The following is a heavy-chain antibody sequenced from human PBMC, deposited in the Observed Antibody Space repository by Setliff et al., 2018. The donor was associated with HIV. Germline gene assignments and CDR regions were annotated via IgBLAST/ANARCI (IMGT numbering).Heavy chain of an antibody. Sequence: SETLSLTCAVSGYSISSGFYWGWIRQPPGKGLEWIGSIYHSGSTYYNPSLRSRVTISVDTSKNQFSLKLSSMTAADTAVYYCARDAPTVYANGWFDPWGQGTLVTVSS. CDR3: ARDAPTVYANGWFDP. D-gene: IGHD2-8*01. V-gene: IGHV4-38-2*02. CDR2: IYHSGST. J-gene: IGHJ5*02. CDR1: GYSISSGFY.